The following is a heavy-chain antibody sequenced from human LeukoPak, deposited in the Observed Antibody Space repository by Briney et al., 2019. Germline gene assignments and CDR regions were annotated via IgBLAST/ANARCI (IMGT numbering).Heavy chain of an antibody. V-gene: IGHV3-43*02. D-gene: IGHD3-22*01. Sequence: GGSLRLSCAASGFTFDDYAMHWVRQAPGKGLEWVSLISGDGGSTYYADSVKGRFTISRDNSKNSLYLQMNGLRTEDTALYYCAKDYHITMIVVVINYAFDIWGQGTMVTVSS. CDR2: ISGDGGST. CDR1: GFTFDDYA. J-gene: IGHJ3*02. CDR3: AKDYHITMIVVVINYAFDI.